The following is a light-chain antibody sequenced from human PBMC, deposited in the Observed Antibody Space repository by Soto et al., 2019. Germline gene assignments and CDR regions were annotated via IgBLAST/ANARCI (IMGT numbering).Light chain of an antibody. V-gene: IGKV3-20*01. J-gene: IGKJ1*01. Sequence: EIVLPQSPGTLSLSPGERATLSCRASQSVSNNYLAWYQQKPGQAPRLLIYGASNRATGIPDRFSGSGSGTDFTLTISRLEPEDFAVYYCQQYGSSPREFGQGTKVDIK. CDR3: QQYGSSPRE. CDR1: QSVSNNY. CDR2: GAS.